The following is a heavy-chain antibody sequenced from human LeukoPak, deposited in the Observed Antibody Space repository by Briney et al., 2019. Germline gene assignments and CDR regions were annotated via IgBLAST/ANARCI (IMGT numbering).Heavy chain of an antibody. CDR1: GGSISSSSYY. CDR2: IYYSGST. V-gene: IGHV4-39*07. J-gene: IGHJ4*02. Sequence: SETLSLICTVSGGSISSSSYYWGWIRQPPGKGLEWIGSIYYSGSTNYNPSLKSRVTISVDTSKNQFSLKLSSVTAADTAVYYCARGNINYYDSSGYYPYYFDYWGQGTLVTVSS. D-gene: IGHD3-22*01. CDR3: ARGNINYYDSSGYYPYYFDY.